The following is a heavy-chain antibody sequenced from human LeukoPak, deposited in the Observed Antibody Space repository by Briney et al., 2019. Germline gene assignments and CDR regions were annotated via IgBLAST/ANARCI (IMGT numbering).Heavy chain of an antibody. CDR1: GGSISSSSYY. J-gene: IGHJ5*02. Sequence: PSETLSLTCTVSGGSISSSSYYWGWIRQPPGKGLEWIGSIYYSGSTYYNPSLKSRITISVDMSKNQFSLKLSSVTAADTALYYCARHSGLRSPFDPWGQGTLVTVTS. D-gene: IGHD3-3*01. V-gene: IGHV4-39*01. CDR3: ARHSGLRSPFDP. CDR2: IYYSGST.